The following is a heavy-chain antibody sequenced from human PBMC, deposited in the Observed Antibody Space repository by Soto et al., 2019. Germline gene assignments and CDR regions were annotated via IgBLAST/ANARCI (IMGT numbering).Heavy chain of an antibody. CDR3: ARLGRCSSTSCYSYYYYYMDV. V-gene: IGHV4-59*01. CDR1: GGSISSYY. J-gene: IGHJ6*03. CDR2: IYYSGST. Sequence: SETLSLTCTVSGGSISSYYWSWIRQPPGKGLEWIGYIYYSGSTNYNPSLKSRVAISVDTSKNQFSLKLSSVTAADTAVYYCARLGRCSSTSCYSYYYYYMDVWGKGTTVTVSS. D-gene: IGHD2-2*01.